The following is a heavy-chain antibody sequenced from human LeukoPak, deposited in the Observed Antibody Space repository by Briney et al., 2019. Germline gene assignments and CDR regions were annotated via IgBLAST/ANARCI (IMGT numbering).Heavy chain of an antibody. CDR3: ARGRIVGANDAFDI. Sequence: SETLSLTCAVYGGSFSGYYWSWIRQPPGKGLEWIGEINHSGSTNYNPSLKSRVTISVDTSMNQFSLKLSSVTAADTAVYYCARGRIVGANDAFDIWGQGTMVTVSS. J-gene: IGHJ3*02. CDR2: INHSGST. D-gene: IGHD1-26*01. CDR1: GGSFSGYY. V-gene: IGHV4-34*01.